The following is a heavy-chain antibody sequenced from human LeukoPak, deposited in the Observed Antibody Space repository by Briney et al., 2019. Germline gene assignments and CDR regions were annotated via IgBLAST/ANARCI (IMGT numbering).Heavy chain of an antibody. Sequence: PGRSLRLSCAASGFTFSSYGMHWVRQAPGKGLEWVAVIWYDGSNKYYADSVKGRFTISRDNSKNTLYLQMNSLRAEDTAVYYCATRGSSSWYGTNWFDPWGQGTLVTVSS. CDR3: ATRGSSSWYGTNWFDP. CDR2: IWYDGSNK. J-gene: IGHJ5*02. CDR1: GFTFSSYG. D-gene: IGHD6-13*01. V-gene: IGHV3-33*01.